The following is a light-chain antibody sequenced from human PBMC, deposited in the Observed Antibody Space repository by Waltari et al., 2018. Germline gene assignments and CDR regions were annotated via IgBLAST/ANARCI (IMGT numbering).Light chain of an antibody. J-gene: IGLJ3*02. CDR3: ALYMGSGIWV. CDR1: SGSLSTTSY. Sequence: QTVETQEPSLSVSPGGTATLTCALSSGSLSTTSYSTWYQQPPGQAPRTLVYNANARSSGVPDRFSGSILGNTAALTITGAQADDESDYYCALYMGSGIWVFGGGTRLTVL. V-gene: IGLV8-61*01. CDR2: NAN.